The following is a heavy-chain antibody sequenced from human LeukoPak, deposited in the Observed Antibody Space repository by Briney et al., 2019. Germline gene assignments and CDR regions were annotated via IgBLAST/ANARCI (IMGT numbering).Heavy chain of an antibody. D-gene: IGHD1-26*01. CDR1: GFTFNNYA. CDR2: INGNGAAT. J-gene: IGHJ6*03. Sequence: GGSLRLSCVASGFTFNNYAMHWVRQAPGKGREWVSTINGNGAATYYADSFKGRFLISRDDSKSTVYLRMNKLRVEDSGLYYCANGLAASGNFLLRDYYYFIDVWGKGTTVIVS. CDR3: ANGLAASGNFLLRDYYYFIDV. V-gene: IGHV3-23*01.